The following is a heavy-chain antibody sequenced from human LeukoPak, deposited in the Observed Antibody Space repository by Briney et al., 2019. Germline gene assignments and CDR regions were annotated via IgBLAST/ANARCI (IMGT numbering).Heavy chain of an antibody. CDR3: ANPVSGGGLQYGYYFDY. Sequence: GGSLRLSCAASGFTFSSYGMNWVRQAPGKGLEWVSGISGSGISTYYADSVKGRFTISRDNSKNTLYLQMNSLRVEDTAVYYCANPVSGGGLQYGYYFDYWGQGTLVTVSS. CDR1: GFTFSSYG. D-gene: IGHD4-11*01. V-gene: IGHV3-23*01. CDR2: ISGSGIST. J-gene: IGHJ4*02.